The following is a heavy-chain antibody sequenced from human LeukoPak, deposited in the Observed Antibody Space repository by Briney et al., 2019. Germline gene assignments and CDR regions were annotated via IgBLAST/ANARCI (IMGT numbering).Heavy chain of an antibody. CDR1: GFTFSSYS. Sequence: PGGSLRLSCAASGFTFSSYSMNWVRQAPGKGLEWVSAISGSGGSTYYADSVKGRFTISRDNSKNTLYLQMNSLRAEDTAVYYCAKVTGQSWLPRRYRGWFDPWGQGTLVTVSS. D-gene: IGHD6-19*01. V-gene: IGHV3-23*01. CDR3: AKVTGQSWLPRRYRGWFDP. CDR2: ISGSGGST. J-gene: IGHJ5*02.